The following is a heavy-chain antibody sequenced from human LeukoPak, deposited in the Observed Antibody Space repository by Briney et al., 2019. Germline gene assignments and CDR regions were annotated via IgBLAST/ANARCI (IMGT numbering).Heavy chain of an antibody. CDR1: GYSFTNYW. CDR3: ARDYCSGASCHSFDY. CDR2: IYPGDSDT. D-gene: IGHD2-15*01. V-gene: IGHV5-51*01. Sequence: GESLKISCKGSGYSFTNYWIGWVRQMPGKGLEWMGIIYPGDSDTRYSPSFQGQVTISADKSISTAYLQWSSLKAPDTAMYYCARDYCSGASCHSFDYWGQGTLVTVSS. J-gene: IGHJ4*02.